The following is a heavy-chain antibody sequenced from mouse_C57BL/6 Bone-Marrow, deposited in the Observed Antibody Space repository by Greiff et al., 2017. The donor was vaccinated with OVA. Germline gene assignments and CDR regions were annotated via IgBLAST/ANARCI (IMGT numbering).Heavy chain of an antibody. Sequence: QVQLQQSGAELVRPGASVKLSCKASGYTFTSYGISWVKQRPGQGLEWIGEIYPRSGNTYYNEKFKGKATLTADKSSSTAYMELRSLTSEDSAVYFCARSVSYVYYFDYWGQGTTLTVSS. J-gene: IGHJ2*01. D-gene: IGHD2-12*01. V-gene: IGHV1-81*01. CDR1: GYTFTSYG. CDR3: ARSVSYVYYFDY. CDR2: IYPRSGNT.